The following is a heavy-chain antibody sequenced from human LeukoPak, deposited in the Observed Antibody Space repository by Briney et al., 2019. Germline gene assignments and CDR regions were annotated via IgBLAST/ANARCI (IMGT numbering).Heavy chain of an antibody. V-gene: IGHV3-23*01. CDR2: ISTSGSST. CDR1: GFTFSSYA. CDR3: AIPGPSYRRFDH. D-gene: IGHD3-16*02. Sequence: GGSLRLSCEASGFTFSSYAMSWVRQAPVQGLEWVSAISTSGSSTYYADSVKGRFTISRDNSKNTLYLQTNSLRVEDTAVYYCAIPGPSYRRFDHWGQGTLVTVSS. J-gene: IGHJ4*02.